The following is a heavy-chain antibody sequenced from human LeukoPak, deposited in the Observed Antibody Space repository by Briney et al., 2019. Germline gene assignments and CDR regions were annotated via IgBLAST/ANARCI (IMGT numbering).Heavy chain of an antibody. V-gene: IGHV6-1*01. J-gene: IGHJ3*02. CDR2: TYYRSN. D-gene: IGHD1/OR15-1a*01. CDR1: GDSVSSSRDA. Sequence: SQTLSLTSAISGDSVSSSRDAWNWIRQSPSRGLEWLGRTYYRSNDYAVSVKTRMTINVDTSKNQVSLQLSSVTPEDTAVYYCARGRNNAFDIWGQGTMVTVS. CDR3: ARGRNNAFDI.